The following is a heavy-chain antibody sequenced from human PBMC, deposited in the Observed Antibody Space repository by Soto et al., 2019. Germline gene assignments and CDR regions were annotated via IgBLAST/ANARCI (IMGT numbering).Heavy chain of an antibody. Sequence: ASVKVSCKASGYTFTGYYMHWVRQAPGQGLEWMGWINPNSGGTNYAQKFQGWVTMTRDTSISTAYMELSRLRSDDTAVYYCARGGGFRSGGSCYSYYFDYWGQGTLVTVSS. V-gene: IGHV1-2*04. CDR1: GYTFTGYY. J-gene: IGHJ4*02. CDR2: INPNSGGT. CDR3: ARGGGFRSGGSCYSYYFDY. D-gene: IGHD2-15*01.